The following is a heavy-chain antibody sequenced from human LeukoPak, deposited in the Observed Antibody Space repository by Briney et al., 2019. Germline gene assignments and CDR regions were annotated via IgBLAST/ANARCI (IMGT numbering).Heavy chain of an antibody. CDR1: GFTAITLH. Sequence: PGGSLRLSCAVSGFTAITLHMAGGRQAPGKGLEWVSVRQPGNVSYYADSVTGRVTTSTDSSKNTLFLQMRDLRAEDTALYYRARERDYDTYFEFWGQGTLVIVSS. J-gene: IGHJ4*02. CDR3: ARERDYDTYFEF. D-gene: IGHD3-22*01. CDR2: RQPGNVS. V-gene: IGHV3-53*01.